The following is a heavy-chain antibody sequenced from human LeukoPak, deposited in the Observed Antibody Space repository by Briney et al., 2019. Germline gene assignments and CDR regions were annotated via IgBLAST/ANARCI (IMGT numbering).Heavy chain of an antibody. CDR1: GFTVSSNY. D-gene: IGHD3-3*01. J-gene: IGHJ5*02. Sequence: GGSLRLSCAASGFTVSSNYMSWVRQAPGKGLEWVSVIYSGGSTYYADSVKGRFTISRDNSKNTLYLQMNSLRAEDTAVYYCARGSYNYDFWSGYFSWGQGTLVTVSS. CDR3: ARGSYNYDFWSGYFS. CDR2: IYSGGST. V-gene: IGHV3-66*01.